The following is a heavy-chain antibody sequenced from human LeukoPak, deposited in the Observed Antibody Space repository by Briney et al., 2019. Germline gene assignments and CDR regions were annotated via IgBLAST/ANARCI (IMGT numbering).Heavy chain of an antibody. Sequence: GASVKVSCKASGYTFTSYYMHWVRQAPGQGLEWMGIINPSGGSTSYAQKFQGRVTMTRDTSTSTVYMELSSLRSEDTAVYYCARDPTIFGVVITAKNWFDPWGQGTLVTVSS. D-gene: IGHD3-3*01. CDR2: INPSGGST. V-gene: IGHV1-46*01. CDR1: GYTFTSYY. CDR3: ARDPTIFGVVITAKNWFDP. J-gene: IGHJ5*02.